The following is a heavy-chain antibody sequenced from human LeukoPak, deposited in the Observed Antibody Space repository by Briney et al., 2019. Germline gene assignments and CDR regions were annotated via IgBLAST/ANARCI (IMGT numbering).Heavy chain of an antibody. CDR1: GYTFTGYY. CDR3: ARGIVATIRENDAFDI. Sequence: ASVKVSCKASGYTFTGYYMHWVRQAPGQGLEWMGWINPNSGGTNYAQKFQGRVTITTDESTSTAYMELSSLRSEDTAVYYCARGIVATIRENDAFDIWGQGTMVTVSS. D-gene: IGHD5-12*01. CDR2: INPNSGGT. V-gene: IGHV1-2*02. J-gene: IGHJ3*02.